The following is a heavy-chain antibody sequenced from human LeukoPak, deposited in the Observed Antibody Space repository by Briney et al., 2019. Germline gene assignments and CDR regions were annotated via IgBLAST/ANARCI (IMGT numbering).Heavy chain of an antibody. D-gene: IGHD4-17*01. CDR2: IKQDRSEK. J-gene: IGHJ4*02. CDR3: AKDSGGDYFDY. CDR1: GFTFSNYW. V-gene: IGHV3-7*01. Sequence: GGSLRLSCAASGFTFSNYWMSWVRQAPGKGLEWVANIKQDRSEKYYVDSVKGRFTISRDNSKNTLYLQMNSLRAEDTAVYYCAKDSGGDYFDYWGQGTLVTVSS.